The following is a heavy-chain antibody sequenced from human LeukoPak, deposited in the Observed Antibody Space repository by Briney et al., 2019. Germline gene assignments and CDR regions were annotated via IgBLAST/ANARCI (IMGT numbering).Heavy chain of an antibody. Sequence: GSVKLSCAASGFTFSNYAMRWIHQAPGKGLEWVSAISGSGGSTYYADSVKGRFTISRDNSKNTLYLQMNSLRAEDTAVYYCAKGGVLPWGQGTLVTVSS. CDR1: GFTFSNYA. CDR2: ISGSGGST. J-gene: IGHJ5*02. V-gene: IGHV3-23*01. CDR3: AKGGVLP.